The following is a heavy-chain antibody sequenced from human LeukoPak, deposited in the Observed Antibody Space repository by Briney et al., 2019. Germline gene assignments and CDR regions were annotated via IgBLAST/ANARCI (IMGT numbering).Heavy chain of an antibody. D-gene: IGHD1-14*01. CDR1: GFTFDDYT. J-gene: IGHJ4*02. CDR3: AKESSRIIDY. CDR2: ITWNGDST. V-gene: IGHV3-43*01. Sequence: PGGSLRLSCAATGFTFDDYTMHWVRQAPGKGLEWVSLITWNGDSTFYADSVKGRFTISRDNSKNSLYLQMNSLRPEDTALYYCAKESSRIIDYWGQGTLVTVSS.